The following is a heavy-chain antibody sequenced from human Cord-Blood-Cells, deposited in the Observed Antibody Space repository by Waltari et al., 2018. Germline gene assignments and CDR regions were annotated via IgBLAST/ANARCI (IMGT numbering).Heavy chain of an antibody. Sequence: QLQLQELGPGLVKLSETLSLTGTVSGGSISSSRYYWGWIRQPPGEGLEWIGVIYYSRSYAYNPYLRSRVTIDDATSKKQFSLNLSSVTDADTAVYSCAVYSPLYNFYGMDVWGQGTTVTVSS. V-gene: IGHV4-39*01. CDR1: GGSISSSRYY. D-gene: IGHD4-4*01. J-gene: IGHJ6*02. CDR2: IYYSRSY. CDR3: AVYSPLYNFYGMDV.